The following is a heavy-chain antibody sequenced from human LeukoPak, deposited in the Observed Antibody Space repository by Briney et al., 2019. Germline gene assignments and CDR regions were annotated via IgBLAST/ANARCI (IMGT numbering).Heavy chain of an antibody. CDR1: GGSISSSSYY. V-gene: IGHV4-39*07. CDR3: ARTPLRRDGRGNRVGSYFDY. J-gene: IGHJ4*02. CDR2: IYYSGST. D-gene: IGHD5-24*01. Sequence: SETLSLTCTVSGGSISSSSYYWGWIRQPPGKGLEWIGSIYYSGSTYYNPSLKSRVTISVDTSKNQFSLKLSSVTAADTAVYYCARTPLRRDGRGNRVGSYFDYWGQGTLVTVSS.